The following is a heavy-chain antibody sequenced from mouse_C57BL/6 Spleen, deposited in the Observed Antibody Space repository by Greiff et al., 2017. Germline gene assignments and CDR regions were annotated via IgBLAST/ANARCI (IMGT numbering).Heavy chain of an antibody. V-gene: IGHV5-16*01. Sequence: EVHLVESEGGLVQPGSSMKLSCTASGFTFSDYYMAWVRQVPEKGLEWVANINYDGSSTYYLDSLKSRFIISRDNAKNILYLQMSSLKSEDTATYYCARGHYYGSSYWYFDVWGTGTTVTGSS. J-gene: IGHJ1*03. D-gene: IGHD1-1*01. CDR3: ARGHYYGSSYWYFDV. CDR2: INYDGSST. CDR1: GFTFSDYY.